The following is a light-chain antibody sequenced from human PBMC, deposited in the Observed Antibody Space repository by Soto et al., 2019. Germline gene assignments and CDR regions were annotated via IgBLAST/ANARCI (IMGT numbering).Light chain of an antibody. CDR3: QQSHNWAYA. Sequence: EIVMTQSPATLSVSPGERATLSCRASQSVSDNLAWYQKKPGQAPRLLIYGASTRATGIPARFSGSGSGTEFTLTIRSLQSEDAAVYYCQQSHNWAYAFGQGTKVDIK. CDR2: GAS. J-gene: IGKJ2*01. V-gene: IGKV3-15*01. CDR1: QSVSDN.